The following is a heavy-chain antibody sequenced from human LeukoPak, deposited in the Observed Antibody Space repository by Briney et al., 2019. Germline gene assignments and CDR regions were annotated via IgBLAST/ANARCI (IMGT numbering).Heavy chain of an antibody. CDR3: AKHGDEGYMDV. J-gene: IGHJ6*03. V-gene: IGHV3-23*01. D-gene: IGHD7-27*01. Sequence: GGSLRLSCAASGFTFGGYYMHWVRQAPGKGLEWVSMINGDGEYTVYANSVKGRFTISRDNSKNTLNLQMSSLRAEDTALYYCAKHGDEGYMDVWGRGTTVIVSS. CDR1: GFTFGGYY. CDR2: INGDGEYT.